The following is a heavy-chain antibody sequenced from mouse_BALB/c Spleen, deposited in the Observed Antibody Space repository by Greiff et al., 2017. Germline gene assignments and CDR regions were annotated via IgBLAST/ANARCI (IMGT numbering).Heavy chain of an antibody. CDR3: ARDADGYYEDYYAMDY. V-gene: IGHV7-1*02. J-gene: IGHJ4*01. CDR1: GFTFRDFY. CDR2: SRNKTNDYTT. Sequence: EVQVVESGAGLVQPGGSLRLSCAPSGFTFRDFYMEWVRPPPGQRLEWIAVSRNKTNDYTTEYSASVKGRFIVSRDTSQSILYLQMNALRAEDTAIYYGARDADGYYEDYYAMDYWGQGTSVTVSS. D-gene: IGHD2-3*01.